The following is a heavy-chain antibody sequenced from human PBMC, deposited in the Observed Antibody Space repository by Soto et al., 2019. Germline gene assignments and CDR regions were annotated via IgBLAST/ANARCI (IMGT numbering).Heavy chain of an antibody. CDR3: AKELQRGPDV. CDR1: GYTFSVYH. D-gene: IGHD1-7*01. Sequence: QVQLVQSGAEVKQPGASVKVSCKASGYTFSVYHLHWVRQAPGQGLEWMGWVYPSSGGTSYAQRFEGRVTMTRDTSINTAYMELSRLTSDDTAVYYCAKELQRGPDVWGQGTTFIVSS. J-gene: IGHJ6*02. CDR2: VYPSSGGT. V-gene: IGHV1-2*02.